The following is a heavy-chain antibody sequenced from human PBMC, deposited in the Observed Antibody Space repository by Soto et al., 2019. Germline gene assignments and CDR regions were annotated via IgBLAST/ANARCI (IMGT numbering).Heavy chain of an antibody. D-gene: IGHD6-6*01. CDR1: GFTFSSYT. Sequence: GSLRLSCAASGFTFSSYTMHWVRQAPGTGLEWVSSISSSSSYIYYADSLKGRLTVSRDNAKNSVYLQMNSLRAEDTAVYYCASSYSSSSGGLWGFDYWGQGTLVTVSS. CDR3: ASSYSSSSGGLWGFDY. CDR2: ISSSSSYI. V-gene: IGHV3-21*01. J-gene: IGHJ4*02.